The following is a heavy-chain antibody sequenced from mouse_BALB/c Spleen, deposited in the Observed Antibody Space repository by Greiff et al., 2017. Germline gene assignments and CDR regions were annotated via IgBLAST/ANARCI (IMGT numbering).Heavy chain of an antibody. CDR1: GFTFSDYY. Sequence: DVKLVESGGGLVKPGGSLKLSCAASGFTFSDYYMYWVRQTPEKRLEWVATISDGGSYTYYPDSVKGRFTISRDNAKNNLYLQMSSLKSEDTAMYYCARGYGYDALYAMDYWGQGTSVTVSS. D-gene: IGHD2-2*01. J-gene: IGHJ4*01. CDR3: ARGYGYDALYAMDY. CDR2: ISDGGSYT. V-gene: IGHV5-4*02.